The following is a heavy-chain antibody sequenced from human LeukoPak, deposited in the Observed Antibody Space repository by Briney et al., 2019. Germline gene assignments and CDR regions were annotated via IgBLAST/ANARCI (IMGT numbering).Heavy chain of an antibody. CDR3: ARDRLGDKSSGWDY. J-gene: IGHJ4*02. D-gene: IGHD6-19*01. Sequence: GASVKFSCKASGYTFTGYAMHWVRQAPGQRVEWMGWINAGNGNTKYSQKFQGRVTITSDTSASTAYMELSSLRSEDTAVYYCARDRLGDKSSGWDYWGQGTLVTVSS. V-gene: IGHV1-3*01. CDR2: INAGNGNT. CDR1: GYTFTGYA.